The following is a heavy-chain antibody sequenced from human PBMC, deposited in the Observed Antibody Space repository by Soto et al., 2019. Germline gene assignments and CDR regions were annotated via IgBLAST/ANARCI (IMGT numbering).Heavy chain of an antibody. Sequence: QVQLQESGPGLVKPSETLSLTCTVSGGSISSYYWSWIRQPPGKGLEWIGYIYYSGSTNYNPSLKSRVTISVDTSKNQFSLKLSSVTAADTAVYYCARGYCSGGSCYSGDYYYYYGMDVWGQGTTVTVSS. V-gene: IGHV4-59*01. CDR2: IYYSGST. CDR1: GGSISSYY. CDR3: ARGYCSGGSCYSGDYYYYYGMDV. J-gene: IGHJ6*02. D-gene: IGHD2-15*01.